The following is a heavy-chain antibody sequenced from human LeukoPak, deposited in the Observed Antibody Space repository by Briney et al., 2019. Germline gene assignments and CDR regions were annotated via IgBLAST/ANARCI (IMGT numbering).Heavy chain of an antibody. CDR1: GFTFSDYT. Sequence: GGSLRLSCAASGFTFSDYTMHWVRQTPGKGLEWVALIWNDGSNKYYADSVKGRLTISRDNSKNTLYLQMNSLKAEDTALYYCARDRGYSYGHPLDYWGQGTLVTVSS. J-gene: IGHJ4*02. CDR3: ARDRGYSYGHPLDY. V-gene: IGHV3-33*01. CDR2: IWNDGSNK. D-gene: IGHD5-18*01.